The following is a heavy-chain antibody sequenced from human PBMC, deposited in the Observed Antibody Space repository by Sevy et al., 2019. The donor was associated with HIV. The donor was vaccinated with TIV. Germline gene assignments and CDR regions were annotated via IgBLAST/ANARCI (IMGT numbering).Heavy chain of an antibody. CDR2: IKHDGSEK. CDR1: GFTFSRYW. V-gene: IGHV3-7*04. D-gene: IGHD3-22*01. CDR3: ARAHYDSSDYYSRPFDY. J-gene: IGHJ4*02. Sequence: GGSLRLSCAASGFTFSRYWMRWVRQAPGKGLEWVASIKHDGSEKYYVDSVKGRFSISIDNAKNSLYLQMSGLRAEDTAVYYCARAHYDSSDYYSRPFDYWGQGTLVTVSS.